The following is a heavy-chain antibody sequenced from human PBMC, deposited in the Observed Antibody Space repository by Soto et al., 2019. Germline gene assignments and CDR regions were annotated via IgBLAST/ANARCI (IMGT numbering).Heavy chain of an antibody. CDR1: GYTFFKYF. D-gene: IGHD1-7*01. J-gene: IGHJ3*01. Sequence: ASVKVSCKASGYTFFKYFIHWVRQAPGQGLEWIGIINPSRGSATYGPIFQGRVSLTTDMPTSTVYMELSSLRSEDTAIYYCAGPLIGNTIDLWGQGTSVTVSS. V-gene: IGHV1-46*01. CDR3: AGPLIGNTIDL. CDR2: INPSRGSA.